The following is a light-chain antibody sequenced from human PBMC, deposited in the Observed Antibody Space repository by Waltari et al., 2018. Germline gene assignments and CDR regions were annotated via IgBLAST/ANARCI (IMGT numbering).Light chain of an antibody. CDR3: ATWDDNLNGL. CDR2: GNN. V-gene: IGLV1-44*01. CDR1: SSNIGKTS. J-gene: IGLJ2*01. Sequence: QSVLTQPPSASGTPGQRVSISCSGSSSNIGKTSVSWYQQLPGSAPKLRIYGNNQRRSGVPDRFSGSKSGTSAALAISGLQSEDEADYYCATWDDNLNGLFGGGTKLTVL.